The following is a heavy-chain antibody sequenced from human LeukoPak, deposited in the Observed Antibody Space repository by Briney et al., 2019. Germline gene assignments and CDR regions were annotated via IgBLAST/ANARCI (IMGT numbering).Heavy chain of an antibody. CDR1: AFSFSSYV. V-gene: IGHV3-23*01. CDR3: ARGGKKALAGTRSSQYFQH. D-gene: IGHD6-19*01. CDR2: VSGSGGTA. Sequence: PGGSLRLSCAASAFSFSSYVMSWVRQAPGKRLEWVAGVSGSGGTAHYADSLKGRFTISRDNSKNTLYLQMNSLRPEDTAVYYCARGGKKALAGTRSSQYFQHWGQGTLVTVSS. J-gene: IGHJ1*01.